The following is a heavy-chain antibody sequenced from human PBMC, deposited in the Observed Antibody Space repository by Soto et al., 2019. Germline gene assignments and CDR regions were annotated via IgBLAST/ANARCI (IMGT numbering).Heavy chain of an antibody. V-gene: IGHV1-18*01. Sequence: ASVKVSCKASGYTFSSYGISWVRQAPGQGLEWMGWISTYNGNTNYAQKLQGRVTMTTDTSTSTAYMELRSLRSDDTAVYYCARRSTSCYRPFDPWGQGTLVTVSS. D-gene: IGHD2-2*01. CDR1: GYTFSSYG. J-gene: IGHJ5*02. CDR2: ISTYNGNT. CDR3: ARRSTSCYRPFDP.